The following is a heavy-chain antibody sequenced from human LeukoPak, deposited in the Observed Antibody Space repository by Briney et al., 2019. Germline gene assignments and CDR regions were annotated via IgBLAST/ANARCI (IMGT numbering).Heavy chain of an antibody. J-gene: IGHJ4*02. CDR2: ISPSGGST. V-gene: IGHV1-46*01. CDR1: GYTFTSHY. Sequence: ASVKVSCKASGYTFTSHYIHWVRHAPGQGLEWMGMISPSGGSTSYPQKFQGRVTMTRDTSTSTVYMELSSLRSEDTAVYYCVKPLGSSGYGYFFDYWGQGTLVTVSS. D-gene: IGHD5-12*01. CDR3: VKPLGSSGYGYFFDY.